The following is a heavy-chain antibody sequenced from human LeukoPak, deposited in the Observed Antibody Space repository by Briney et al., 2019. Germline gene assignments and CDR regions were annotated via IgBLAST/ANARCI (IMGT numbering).Heavy chain of an antibody. Sequence: SETLSLTCTVSGGSISSYYWSWIRQPPGKGLEWIGYIYYSGSTNYNPSLKSRVTISVDTSKNQFSLKLSSVTAADTAVYYCARHKFYYVRWFDPWGQGTLVTVSS. J-gene: IGHJ5*02. CDR2: IYYSGST. CDR1: GGSISSYY. CDR3: ARHKFYYVRWFDP. D-gene: IGHD1-26*01. V-gene: IGHV4-59*01.